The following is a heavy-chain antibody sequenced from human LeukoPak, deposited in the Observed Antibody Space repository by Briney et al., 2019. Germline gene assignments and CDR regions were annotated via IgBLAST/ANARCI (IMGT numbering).Heavy chain of an antibody. CDR3: AKANSSGWIYYYYYGMDV. Sequence: PGGSLRLSCAASGFTFSSYGMHWVRQARGKGLEWVAVISYDGSNKYYAVFVKGRVTISRDNSKNTLYLQMNSLRAEDTAVYYCAKANSSGWIYYYYYGMDVWGQGTTVTVSS. V-gene: IGHV3-30*18. CDR1: GFTFSSYG. CDR2: ISYDGSNK. D-gene: IGHD6-19*01. J-gene: IGHJ6*02.